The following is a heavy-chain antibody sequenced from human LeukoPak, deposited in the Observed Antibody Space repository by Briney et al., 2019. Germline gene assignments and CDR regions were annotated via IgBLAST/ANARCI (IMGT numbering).Heavy chain of an antibody. CDR1: GFTFSSYT. D-gene: IGHD1-26*01. CDR2: ISSSTSYI. CDR3: ARDVAVIVGAPSYFDY. J-gene: IGHJ4*02. V-gene: IGHV3-21*01. Sequence: GGSLRLSCAASGFTFSSYTMSWVRQAPGKGLEWVSSISSSTSYIYYADSVKGRFTISRDNSKNTLYLQMNSLRAEDTAVYYCARDVAVIVGAPSYFDYWGQGTLVTVSS.